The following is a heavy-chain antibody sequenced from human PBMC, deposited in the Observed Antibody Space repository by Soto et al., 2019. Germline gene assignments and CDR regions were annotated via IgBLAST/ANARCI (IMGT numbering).Heavy chain of an antibody. CDR3: ARNYCSGGSCYYYGMDV. V-gene: IGHV4-39*01. J-gene: IGHJ6*02. CDR1: GGSISSSSYY. D-gene: IGHD2-15*01. CDR2: IHYSGST. Sequence: SETLSHTCTVSGGSISSSSYYWGWIRQPPGKGLEWIGTIHYSGSTYYNPSLKIRVTISVDTSKNQLALKVSSVTAADTAVYYCARNYCSGGSCYYYGMDVWGQGTTVT.